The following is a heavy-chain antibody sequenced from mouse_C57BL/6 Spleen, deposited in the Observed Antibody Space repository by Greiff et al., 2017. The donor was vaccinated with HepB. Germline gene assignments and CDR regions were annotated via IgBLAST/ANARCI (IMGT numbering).Heavy chain of an antibody. Sequence: VKLVESGAELVMPGASVKLSCKASGYTFTSYWMHWVKQRPGQGLEWIGEIDPSDSYTNYNQKFKGKSTLTVDKSSSTAYMQLSSLTSEDSAVYYCARRSPYYYGSSLFDYWGQGTTLTVSS. CDR2: IDPSDSYT. D-gene: IGHD1-1*01. CDR1: GYTFTSYW. CDR3: ARRSPYYYGSSLFDY. J-gene: IGHJ2*01. V-gene: IGHV1-69*01.